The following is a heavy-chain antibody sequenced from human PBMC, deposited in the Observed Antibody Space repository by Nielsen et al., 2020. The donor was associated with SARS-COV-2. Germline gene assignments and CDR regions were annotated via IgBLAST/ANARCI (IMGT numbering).Heavy chain of an antibody. D-gene: IGHD3-10*01. J-gene: IGHJ4*02. CDR1: GYSFTSYW. CDR3: ARLDTPVVRGSPSYFDV. Sequence: GESLKISCKGSGYSFTSYWIGWVRQMPGKGLEWMGSIYPRDSDTRYSPSFRDPVTISADKSTYTAYLQWSSLKASDTAIYYCARLDTPVVRGSPSYFDVWGQGTLVTVSS. V-gene: IGHV5-51*01. CDR2: IYPRDSDT.